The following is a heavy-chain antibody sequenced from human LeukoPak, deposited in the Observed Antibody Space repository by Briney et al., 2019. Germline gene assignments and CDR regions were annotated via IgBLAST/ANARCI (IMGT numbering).Heavy chain of an antibody. CDR2: IYYSGST. J-gene: IGHJ4*02. V-gene: IGHV4-59*12. Sequence: SETLSLTCTFSGGSISSYYWSWIRQPPGKGLEWIGYIYYSGSTNYNPSLESRVTISVDTSKNQFSLKLSSVTAADTAVYYCARDGEWGQGTLVTVSS. CDR1: GGSISSYY. CDR3: ARDGE. D-gene: IGHD2-21*01.